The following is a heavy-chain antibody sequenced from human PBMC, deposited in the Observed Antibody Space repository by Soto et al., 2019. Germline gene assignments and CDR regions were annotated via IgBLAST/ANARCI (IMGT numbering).Heavy chain of an antibody. CDR1: GGSISSYY. J-gene: IGHJ4*02. CDR2: IYYSGST. V-gene: IGHV4-59*01. CDR3: ARGIGNHYFDY. D-gene: IGHD2-15*01. Sequence: PSETLSLTCTVSGGSISSYYWSWIRQPPGKGLEWIGYIYYSGSTNYNPSLKSRVTISVDTSKNQFSLKLSSVTAADTAVYYCARGIGNHYFDYWGQGTLVTVSS.